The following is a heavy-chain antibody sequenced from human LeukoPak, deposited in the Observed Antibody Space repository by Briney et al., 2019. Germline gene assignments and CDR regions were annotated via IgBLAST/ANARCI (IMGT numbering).Heavy chain of an antibody. CDR2: INHSGST. CDR3: ARGLGVVAPYYYGMDV. V-gene: IGHV4-34*01. CDR1: GGSFSGYY. J-gene: IGHJ6*02. D-gene: IGHD2-15*01. Sequence: SETLSLTCAVYGGSFSGYYWSWIRQPPGKGLEWIGEINHSGSTNYNPSLKSRVTISVDTSKNQFSLKLSSVTAADTAVYYCARGLGVVAPYYYGMDVWGQGTTVTVSS.